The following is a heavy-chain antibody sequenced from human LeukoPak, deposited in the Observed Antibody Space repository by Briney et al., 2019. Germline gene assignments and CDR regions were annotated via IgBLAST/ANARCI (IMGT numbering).Heavy chain of an antibody. CDR1: GGSFSGYY. J-gene: IGHJ5*02. V-gene: IGHV4-34*01. Sequence: SETLSLTCAVYGGSFSGYYWSWIRQPPGKGLEWIGEINHSGSTNYNPSLKSRVTISVDTSKNRFSLKLSSVTAADTAVYYCARDSKTYYYDSSGRMNWFDPWGQGTLVTVSS. CDR2: INHSGST. CDR3: ARDSKTYYYDSSGRMNWFDP. D-gene: IGHD3-22*01.